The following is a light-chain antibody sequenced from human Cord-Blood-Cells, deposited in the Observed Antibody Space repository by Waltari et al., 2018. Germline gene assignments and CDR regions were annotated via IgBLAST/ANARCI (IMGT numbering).Light chain of an antibody. CDR2: YDS. Sequence: SYVLTQPPSVSVAPGKTARITCGGNNIGSKSVHWYQQKTGQAPVLVIYYDSDRPSGRPERFAGANSGNTATLTISRVEAGDEADYYCQVWDSSSDHVVFGGGTKLTVL. J-gene: IGLJ2*01. CDR1: NIGSKS. CDR3: QVWDSSSDHVV. V-gene: IGLV3-21*04.